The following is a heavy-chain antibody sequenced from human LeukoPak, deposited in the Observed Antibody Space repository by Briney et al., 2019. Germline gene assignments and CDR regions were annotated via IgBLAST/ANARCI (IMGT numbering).Heavy chain of an antibody. CDR3: AREDAEQMDNSFDI. CDR2: VYYIGST. D-gene: IGHD5-24*01. V-gene: IGHV4-39*07. J-gene: IGHJ3*02. Sequence: PSETLSLTCTVSGDSISRGSDYWGWIRQPPGKGPEWIGSVYYIGSTFYNPSLKSRLTISIDTSKNQFSLKLRSVTAADTAVYYCAREDAEQMDNSFDIWGQGTMVTVSS. CDR1: GDSISRGSDY.